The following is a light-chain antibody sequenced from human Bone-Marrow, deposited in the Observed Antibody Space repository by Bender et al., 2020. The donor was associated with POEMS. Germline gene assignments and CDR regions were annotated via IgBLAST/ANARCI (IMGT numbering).Light chain of an antibody. Sequence: QLVLTQSPSASASLGASVKLTCTLSSGHSTYAIAWHQQQPEKGPRYLTKVNNDGSHTKGDGIPDRFSGSSSGAERSLTISSLQSEDEADYYCQTWGSGIWVFGGGTKLTVL. V-gene: IGLV4-69*01. CDR1: SGHSTYA. CDR3: QTWGSGIWV. J-gene: IGLJ3*02. CDR2: VNNDGSH.